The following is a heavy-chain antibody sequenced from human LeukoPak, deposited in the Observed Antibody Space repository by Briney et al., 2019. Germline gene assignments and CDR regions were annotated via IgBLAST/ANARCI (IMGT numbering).Heavy chain of an antibody. CDR2: IKPDSGGI. Sequence: ASVKVSCKASGYTFTDHYMHWVRQAPGQGLEWLGWIKPDSGGINYAQNFQGRVTMTRDTSISTAYMELSRLRSDDTAMYYCARDPYLPSWAFYFDYCGQGTLVTVSS. J-gene: IGHJ4*02. V-gene: IGHV1-2*02. CDR3: ARDPYLPSWAFYFDY. D-gene: IGHD2-2*01. CDR1: GYTFTDHY.